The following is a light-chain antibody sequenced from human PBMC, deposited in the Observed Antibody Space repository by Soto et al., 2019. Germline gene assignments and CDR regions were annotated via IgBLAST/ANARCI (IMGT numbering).Light chain of an antibody. CDR2: LNSDGSH. CDR1: SGHSTYA. Sequence: QPVLTQSPSASAPLGASVKLTCTLSSGHSTYAIAWHQQQPEKGPRYLMKLNSDGSHSKGDGIPDRFSGSSSGAERYLTISSLQSEDEADYYCQTWGTGIQVIFGGGTKLTVL. V-gene: IGLV4-69*01. CDR3: QTWGTGIQVI. J-gene: IGLJ2*01.